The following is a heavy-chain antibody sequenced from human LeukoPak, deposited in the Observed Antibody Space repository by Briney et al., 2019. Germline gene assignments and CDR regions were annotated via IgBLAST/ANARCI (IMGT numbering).Heavy chain of an antibody. J-gene: IGHJ4*02. D-gene: IGHD1-26*01. CDR2: IRSKPYGGTA. V-gene: IGHV3-49*04. Sequence: PGGSLRLSCTASGFTFGNYAVTWVRQAPGKGLEWVGFIRSKPYGGTAEYAASVQGRFTISRDDSKTIAYLQMNSLKTEDTAVYYCSRYGFVGADFDYWGRGTLATVSS. CDR1: GFTFGNYA. CDR3: SRYGFVGADFDY.